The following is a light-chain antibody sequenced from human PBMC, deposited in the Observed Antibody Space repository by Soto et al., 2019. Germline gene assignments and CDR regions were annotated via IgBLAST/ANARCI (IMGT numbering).Light chain of an antibody. V-gene: IGKV3-20*01. CDR2: GAS. Sequence: EIVLTQSPGTLSLSPGERPTLSCRASQSVSSSYLAWYQQKPGQAPRLLIYGASSRATGIPDRFSGSGSGTDFTLTISRLEPEDFAVYYCQQYSSSPITFGQGTRLEIK. CDR1: QSVSSSY. J-gene: IGKJ5*01. CDR3: QQYSSSPIT.